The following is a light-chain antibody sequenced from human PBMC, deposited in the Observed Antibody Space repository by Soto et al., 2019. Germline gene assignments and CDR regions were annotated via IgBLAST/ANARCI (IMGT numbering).Light chain of an antibody. CDR2: DES. CDR1: QSVGRSN. CDR3: QQYGSSVFN. Sequence: EIVLTQSPGTLSLSPGERATLSCRACQSVGRSNLAWYQQKPGRAPGHLIYDESSRAPCIPDRFSGSGSGIDFTLTISRLEPDDFAVYYCQQYGSSVFNFGPGTKVDIK. J-gene: IGKJ3*01. V-gene: IGKV3-20*01.